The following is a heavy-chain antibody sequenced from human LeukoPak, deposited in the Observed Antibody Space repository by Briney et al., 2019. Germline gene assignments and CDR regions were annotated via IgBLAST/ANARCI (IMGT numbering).Heavy chain of an antibody. J-gene: IGHJ4*02. CDR2: INPSSGST. D-gene: IGHD6-13*01. Sequence: ASVKVSCKASGYTFTNYYIHWVRQAPGQGLEWMAIINPSSGSTSYAQKFQGRVTMTRDTSTSTVYMELSSLRSEDTAMYYCAREYSNSQFDYWGQGTLVTASS. CDR3: AREYSNSQFDY. CDR1: GYTFTNYY. V-gene: IGHV1-46*01.